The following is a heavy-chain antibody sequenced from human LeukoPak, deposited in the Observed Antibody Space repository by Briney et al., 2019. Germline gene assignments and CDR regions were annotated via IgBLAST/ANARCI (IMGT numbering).Heavy chain of an antibody. D-gene: IGHD3-9*01. V-gene: IGHV4-39*01. J-gene: IGHJ4*02. CDR1: GGSISSSSYY. CDR2: IYYSGST. CDR3: ARISLYYDILTGPFDY. Sequence: PSETLSLTCTVSGGSISSSSYYWGWIRQPPGKGLEWIGSIYYSGSTYYNPSPKSRVTISVDTSKNQFSLKLSSVTAADTAVHYCARISLYYDILTGPFDYWGQGTLVTVSS.